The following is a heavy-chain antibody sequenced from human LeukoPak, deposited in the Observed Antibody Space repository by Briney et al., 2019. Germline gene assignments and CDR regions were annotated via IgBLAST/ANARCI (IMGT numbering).Heavy chain of an antibody. CDR3: ARSRQASGLLSS. CDR1: GGAIASGGYS. J-gene: IGHJ5*02. V-gene: IGHV4-30-2*06. D-gene: IGHD3-10*01. Sequence: LSLTCTVSGGAIASGGYSWNWIRQSPGKGLEWIGCIYDRGPAYYNPSLKSRFTISVDRPKNQFFLNVTSLTAADAAVYYCARSRQASGLLSSWGQGTPVVVSS. CDR2: IYDRGPA.